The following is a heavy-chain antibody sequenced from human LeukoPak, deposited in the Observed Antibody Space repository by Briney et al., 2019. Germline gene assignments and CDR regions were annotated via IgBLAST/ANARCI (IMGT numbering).Heavy chain of an antibody. V-gene: IGHV5-51*01. Sequence: GESLKISRKASGYSFAKYWIGWVRQMPGKGLEWMGVILPGDSDTKYSPSFQGQVIISVDKSISTAYLQWRTLMASDTAVYYCARHLERGRYFGFWGRGPLVTVSS. CDR3: ARHLERGRYFGF. CDR2: ILPGDSDT. D-gene: IGHD3-3*01. J-gene: IGHJ2*01. CDR1: GYSFAKYW.